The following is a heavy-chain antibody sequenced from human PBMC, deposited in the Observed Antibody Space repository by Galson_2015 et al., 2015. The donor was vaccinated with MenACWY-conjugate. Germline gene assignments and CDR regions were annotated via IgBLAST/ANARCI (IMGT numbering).Heavy chain of an antibody. V-gene: IGHV3-23*01. Sequence: SLRLSCAASGSTFTKYGLTWVRQAPGKGLEWVSSISGSGTSTYYAASVKGRFTISRDNSKNTLYLQMNSLRGEDTAIYYCAKHPILAAAVTVFDPWGQGALVTVSS. CDR1: GSTFTKYG. J-gene: IGHJ5*02. CDR3: AKHPILAAAVTVFDP. D-gene: IGHD6-13*01. CDR2: ISGSGTST.